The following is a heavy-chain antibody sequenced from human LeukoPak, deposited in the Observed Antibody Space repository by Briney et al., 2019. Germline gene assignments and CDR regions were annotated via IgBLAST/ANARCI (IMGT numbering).Heavy chain of an antibody. CDR2: IYSGGST. CDR3: AKNYDSTGYYYYFDY. Sequence: GGSLRLSCAASGFTVSSNYMSWVRQAPGKGLEWVSVIYSGGSTYYADSVKGRFTISRDNSKDTLYLQVNSLRAEDTALYYCAKNYDSTGYYYYFDYWGQGTLVTVSS. V-gene: IGHV3-53*01. J-gene: IGHJ4*02. CDR1: GFTVSSNY. D-gene: IGHD3-22*01.